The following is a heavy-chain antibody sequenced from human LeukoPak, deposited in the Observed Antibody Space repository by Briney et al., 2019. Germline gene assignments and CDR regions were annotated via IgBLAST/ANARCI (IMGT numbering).Heavy chain of an antibody. CDR1: GFTFSSYA. Sequence: GGSLRLSCSASGFTFSSYAMHWVRQAPGKGLEYVSAISSNGGSTYYADSVKGRFTISRDNSKNTLYLQMSSLRAEDTAVYYCVKGQVSGSPSAYYFDYWGQGTLVTVSS. J-gene: IGHJ4*02. D-gene: IGHD3-10*01. V-gene: IGHV3-64D*06. CDR2: ISSNGGST. CDR3: VKGQVSGSPSAYYFDY.